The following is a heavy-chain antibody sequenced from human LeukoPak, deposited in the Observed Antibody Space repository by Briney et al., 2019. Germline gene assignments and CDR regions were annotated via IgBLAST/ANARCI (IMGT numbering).Heavy chain of an antibody. Sequence: GGSLRLSCAVSGFTFSSYWMHWVRHAPGKGPGWVSRINSDGSSTSYADSVKGRFTISRDNAKNTLYLQMNSLRAEDTAVYYCAKGDESVVVPAAIRHYYYYGMDVWGQGTTVTVSS. J-gene: IGHJ6*02. V-gene: IGHV3-74*01. CDR3: AKGDESVVVPAAIRHYYYYGMDV. CDR2: INSDGSST. CDR1: GFTFSSYW. D-gene: IGHD2-2*01.